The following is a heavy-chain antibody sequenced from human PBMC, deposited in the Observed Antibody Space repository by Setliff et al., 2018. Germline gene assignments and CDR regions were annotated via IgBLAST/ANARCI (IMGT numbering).Heavy chain of an antibody. D-gene: IGHD4-17*01. CDR2: IYYSGST. CDR3: AIPGYGDYFGYFRN. Sequence: LSLTCTVSGGSISSYYWSWIRQPPGKGLEWIGYIYYSGSTNYNPSLKSRVTISVDTSKNQFSLKLSSVTAADTAVYYCAIPGYGDYFGYFRNWSQGTLVTVSS. V-gene: IGHV4-59*08. J-gene: IGHJ1*01. CDR1: GGSISSYY.